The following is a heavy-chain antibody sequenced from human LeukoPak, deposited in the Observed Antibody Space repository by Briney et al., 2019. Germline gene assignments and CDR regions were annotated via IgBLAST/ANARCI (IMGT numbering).Heavy chain of an antibody. CDR3: ARGSHLPYNSSWKGPFDY. D-gene: IGHD6-13*01. Sequence: GGSLRLSCAASGFTFSSYEMNWVRQAPGKGLEWVSYISSSGNTIYYADSVKGRFTISRDNAKSPLYLQMNSLRAEDTAVYYCARGSHLPYNSSWKGPFDYWGQGTLVTVSS. CDR2: ISSSGNTI. J-gene: IGHJ4*02. V-gene: IGHV3-48*03. CDR1: GFTFSSYE.